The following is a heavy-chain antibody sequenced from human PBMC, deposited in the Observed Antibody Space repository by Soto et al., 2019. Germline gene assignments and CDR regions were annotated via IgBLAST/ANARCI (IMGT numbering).Heavy chain of an antibody. D-gene: IGHD6-19*01. CDR3: ARDQDSSGWYSYYYAMDV. V-gene: IGHV4-61*01. Sequence: QVQLQESGPGLVKPSETLSLTCTVSGGSVSSGSYYWNWIRQPPGKGLEWIGYIYYSGSTNYNPSLKSRATISVDTSKNQFSLKLSSVTAADTAVYYCARDQDSSGWYSYYYAMDVWGQGTTVTVSS. CDR2: IYYSGST. CDR1: GGSVSSGSYY. J-gene: IGHJ6*02.